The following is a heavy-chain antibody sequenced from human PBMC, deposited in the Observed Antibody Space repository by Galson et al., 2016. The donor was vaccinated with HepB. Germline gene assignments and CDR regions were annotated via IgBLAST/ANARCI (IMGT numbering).Heavy chain of an antibody. CDR2: MSPTSGVT. CDR3: VRGGRGCGSCYFDP. D-gene: IGHD2-15*01. CDR1: GYTFTSFD. Sequence: SVKVSCKASGYTFTSFDINWVRQATGQGLEWMGWMSPTSGVTGYTPKFQGRVTMTRDTSTNTAYMQLNSLTSDDTAVYYCVRGGRGCGSCYFDPWGQGTLVTVSS. V-gene: IGHV1-8*01. J-gene: IGHJ5*02.